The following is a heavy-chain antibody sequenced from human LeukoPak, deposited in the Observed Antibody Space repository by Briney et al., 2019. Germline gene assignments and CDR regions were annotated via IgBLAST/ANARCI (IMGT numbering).Heavy chain of an antibody. CDR2: ISYDGSNK. CDR3: ARELVLLWFGELSRGFDY. CDR1: GFTFSSYA. V-gene: IGHV3-30*04. J-gene: IGHJ4*02. D-gene: IGHD3-10*01. Sequence: GGSLRLSCAASGFTFSSYAMHWVRQAPGKGLEWVAVISYDGSNKYYADSVKGRFTISRDNSKNTLYLQMNSLSAEDTAVYYCARELVLLWFGELSRGFDYWGQGTLVTVSS.